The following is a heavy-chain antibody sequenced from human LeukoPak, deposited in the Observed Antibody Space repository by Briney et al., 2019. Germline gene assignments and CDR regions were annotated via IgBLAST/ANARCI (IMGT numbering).Heavy chain of an antibody. D-gene: IGHD2-2*01. CDR1: GYTFTSYD. J-gene: IGHJ5*02. CDR2: MNPNSGNT. Sequence: GASVKVSCKASGYTFTSYDINWVRQATGQGLEWMGWMNPNSGNTGYAQKFQGRVTMTRNTSISTAYMELSSLRSEDTAVYYCARGLGGYRSSTSCHGPWFDPWGQGTLVTVSS. CDR3: ARGLGGYRSSTSCHGPWFDP. V-gene: IGHV1-8*01.